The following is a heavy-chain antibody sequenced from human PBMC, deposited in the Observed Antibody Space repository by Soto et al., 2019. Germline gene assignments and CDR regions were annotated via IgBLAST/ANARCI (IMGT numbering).Heavy chain of an antibody. CDR1: GYTFISYG. V-gene: IGHV1-18*04. Sequence: QIQLVQSGAEVKKPGASVKVSCKASGYTFISYGITWVRQAPGQGLEWMGWISVYNGITNYAQNVQGRVTMPTDTSTSTAYMGLSSLRSDDTAVYFCARAKDLEYSSSWGSFDYWGQGTLVTVSS. CDR3: ARAKDLEYSSSWGSFDY. D-gene: IGHD6-13*01. J-gene: IGHJ4*02. CDR2: ISVYNGIT.